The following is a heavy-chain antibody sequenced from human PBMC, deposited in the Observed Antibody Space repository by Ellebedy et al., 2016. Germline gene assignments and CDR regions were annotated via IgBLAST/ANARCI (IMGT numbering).Heavy chain of an antibody. CDR2: ISGSGGST. CDR3: ARDPRSNYGVDY. D-gene: IGHD1-7*01. J-gene: IGHJ4*02. V-gene: IGHV3-23*01. CDR1: GFTFSSYA. Sequence: GGSLRLXCAASGFTFSSYAMSWVRQAPGKGLEWVSAISGSGGSTYYADSVKGRFTISRDNAKNSLYLQMNSLRAEDTAVYYCARDPRSNYGVDYWGQGTLVTVSS.